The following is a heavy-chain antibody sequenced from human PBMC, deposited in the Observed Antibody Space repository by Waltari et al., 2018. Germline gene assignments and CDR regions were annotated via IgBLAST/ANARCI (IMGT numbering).Heavy chain of an antibody. Sequence: EVQLVESGGGLVQTGGLLRLSCEVSGFTSSNHWLHWVRQVPGKGLVWVSRIKHDGTGTIYADSVQGRFTISRDNGKNTLYLQMNSLRGEDTAVYFCGRGYNDRRLDYWGQGTLVTVSS. J-gene: IGHJ4*02. V-gene: IGHV3-74*01. CDR3: GRGYNDRRLDY. CDR1: GFTSSNHW. CDR2: IKHDGTGT. D-gene: IGHD3-22*01.